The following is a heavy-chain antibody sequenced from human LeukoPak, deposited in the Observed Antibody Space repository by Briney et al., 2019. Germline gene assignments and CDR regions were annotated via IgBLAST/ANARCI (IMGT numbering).Heavy chain of an antibody. CDR3: ARGALYQLLPQGGNYYYYMDV. V-gene: IGHV4-34*01. D-gene: IGHD2-2*01. CDR1: GGAFSGNY. J-gene: IGHJ6*03. Sequence: SQTLSLTCALNGGAFSGNYCSWIRQLPEKGLEWIGEINHSGSTNYNPSLKSRVTISVDTSKNQFSLKLSSVTAADTAVYYCARGALYQLLPQGGNYYYYMDVWGKGTTVTVSS. CDR2: INHSGST.